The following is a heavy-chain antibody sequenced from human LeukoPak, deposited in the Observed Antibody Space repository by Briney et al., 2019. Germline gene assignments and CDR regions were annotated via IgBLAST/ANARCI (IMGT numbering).Heavy chain of an antibody. CDR3: AKDPDYYDSSEGDAFDI. CDR1: GFTFSSYA. Sequence: PGGSLRLSCAASGFTFSSYAMSWVRQAPGKGLEWVSAISGSGGSTYYADSVKGRFTISRDNSKNTLYLQMNSLRAKDTAVYYCAKDPDYYDSSEGDAFDIWGQGTMVTVSS. V-gene: IGHV3-23*01. J-gene: IGHJ3*02. D-gene: IGHD3-22*01. CDR2: ISGSGGST.